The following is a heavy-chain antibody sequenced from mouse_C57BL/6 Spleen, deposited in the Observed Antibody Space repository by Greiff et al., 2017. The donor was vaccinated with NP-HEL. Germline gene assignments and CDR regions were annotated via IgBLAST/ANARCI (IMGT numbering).Heavy chain of an antibody. V-gene: IGHV1-55*01. J-gene: IGHJ2*01. D-gene: IGHD2-4*01. CDR1: GYTFTSYW. CDR2: IYPGSGST. Sequence: QVHVKQPGAELVKPGASVKMSCKASGYTFTSYWITWVKQRPGQGLEWIGDIYPGSGSTNYNEKFKSKATLTVDTSSSTAYMQLSSLTSEDSAVYYCARVNYDSYYFDYWGQGTTLTVSS. CDR3: ARVNYDSYYFDY.